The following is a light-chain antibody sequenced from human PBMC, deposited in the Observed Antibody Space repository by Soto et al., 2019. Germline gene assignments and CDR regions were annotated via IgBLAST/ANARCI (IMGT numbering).Light chain of an antibody. Sequence: QSALTQSASLSGSPGQSITISCTGTSSDVGGYNYVSWYQHHSGKAPKLLIYDVSNRPSGVSNRFSGSKSDNTASLTISGLQPEDEADYYCSSYTTSNTRQIVFGTGTKVTVL. CDR3: SSYTTSNTRQIV. CDR1: SSDVGGYNY. V-gene: IGLV2-14*03. CDR2: DVS. J-gene: IGLJ1*01.